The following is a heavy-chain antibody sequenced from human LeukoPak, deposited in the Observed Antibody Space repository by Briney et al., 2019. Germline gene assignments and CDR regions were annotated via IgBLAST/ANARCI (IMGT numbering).Heavy chain of an antibody. V-gene: IGHV3-21*01. D-gene: IGHD1-26*01. CDR1: EFTFSTYN. Sequence: GGSLRLSCAASEFTFSTYNMNWVRQAPGKGLEWVSSISSGSTYIYYADTVKGRLTISRDNAKNSMYLQMNSLRAEDTAVYYCARATSGNFDYWGQGTLVTVSS. J-gene: IGHJ4*02. CDR2: ISSGSTYI. CDR3: ARATSGNFDY.